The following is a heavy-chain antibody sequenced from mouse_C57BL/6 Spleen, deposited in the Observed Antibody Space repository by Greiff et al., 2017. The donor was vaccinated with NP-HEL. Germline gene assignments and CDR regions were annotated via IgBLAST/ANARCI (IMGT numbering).Heavy chain of an antibody. Sequence: QVQLQQSGAELVRPGTSVKVSCKASGYAFTNYLIEWVKQRPGQGLEWIGVINPGSGGTNYNEKFKGKATLTADKSSSTAYMQLSSLTSEDSAVYFCARGEDDYDGFAYWGQGTLVTVSA. J-gene: IGHJ3*01. CDR2: INPGSGGT. CDR3: ARGEDDYDGFAY. V-gene: IGHV1-54*01. CDR1: GYAFTNYL. D-gene: IGHD2-4*01.